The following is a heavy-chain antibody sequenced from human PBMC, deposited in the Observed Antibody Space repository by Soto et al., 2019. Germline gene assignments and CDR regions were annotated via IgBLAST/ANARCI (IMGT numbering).Heavy chain of an antibody. CDR1: GFTFRDFT. CDR2: ISSSGTFK. D-gene: IGHD3-22*01. Sequence: GGPLSLSCAASGFTFRDFTMNWVRQAPGKGLEWVSSISSSGTFKYYADSLGGRFTISRDNAKNSLYLQLNSLRGEDTAIYYCARDDLYDSNGYDSWGQGTLVTVSS. J-gene: IGHJ5*02. CDR3: ARDDLYDSNGYDS. V-gene: IGHV3-21*01.